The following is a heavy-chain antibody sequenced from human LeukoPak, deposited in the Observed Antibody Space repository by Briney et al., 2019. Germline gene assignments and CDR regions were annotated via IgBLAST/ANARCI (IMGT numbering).Heavy chain of an antibody. CDR3: ARERVCSSTSCYKSPGDFDY. CDR1: GYTFTSYY. D-gene: IGHD2-2*02. V-gene: IGHV1-46*01. Sequence: ASVKVSCKASGYTFTSYYMHWVRQAPGQGLEWMRIINPSGGSTSYAQKFQGRVTMTRDTSTSTVYMELSSLRSEDTAVYYCARERVCSSTSCYKSPGDFDYWGQGTLVTVSS. J-gene: IGHJ4*02. CDR2: INPSGGST.